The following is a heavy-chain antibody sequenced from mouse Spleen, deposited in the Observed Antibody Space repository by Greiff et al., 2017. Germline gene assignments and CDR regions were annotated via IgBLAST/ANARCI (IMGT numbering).Heavy chain of an antibody. Sequence: EVQLQQSGPELVKPGASVKISCKASGYSFTGYYMNWVKQSPEKSLEWIGEINTSTGGTTYNQKFKAKATLTVDKSSSTAYMQLKSLTSEDSAVYYCARSGDGDYVPFAYWGQGTLVTVSA. J-gene: IGHJ3*01. D-gene: IGHD2-13*01. CDR1: GYSFTGYY. V-gene: IGHV1-42*01. CDR3: ARSGDGDYVPFAY. CDR2: INTSTGGT.